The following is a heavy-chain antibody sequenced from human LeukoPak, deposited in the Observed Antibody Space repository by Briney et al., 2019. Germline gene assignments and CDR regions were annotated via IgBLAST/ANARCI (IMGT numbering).Heavy chain of an antibody. CDR3: AKGDSSSWGYYFDY. CDR1: GFSFSSYG. CDR2: IRSDGSNK. Sequence: GSLRLSCAGSGFSFSSYGMHWVRQAPGKGLEWMAFIRSDGSNKYYADSVKGRFTISRDNSKNTLYLQMNSLRAEDTAVYYCAKGDSSSWGYYFDYWGQGTLVTVSS. V-gene: IGHV3-30*02. J-gene: IGHJ4*02. D-gene: IGHD6-13*01.